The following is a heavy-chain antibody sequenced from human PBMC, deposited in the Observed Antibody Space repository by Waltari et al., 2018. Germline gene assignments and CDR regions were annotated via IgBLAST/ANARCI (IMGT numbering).Heavy chain of an antibody. D-gene: IGHD6-13*01. CDR3: ARNGQQPYDAFDI. J-gene: IGHJ3*02. Sequence: APGKGLEWVANIKQDGSEKYYVDSVKGRFTISRDNAKNSLYLQMNSLRAEDTAVYYCARNGQQPYDAFDIWGQGTMVTVSS. V-gene: IGHV3-7*01. CDR2: IKQDGSEK.